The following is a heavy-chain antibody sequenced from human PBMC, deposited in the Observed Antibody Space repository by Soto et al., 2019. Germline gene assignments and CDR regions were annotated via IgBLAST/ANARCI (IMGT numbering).Heavy chain of an antibody. CDR3: ARDRRFLEWLTLGYYYGMDV. CDR2: ISSSSSYI. Sequence: GGSLRLSCAASVFTFSSYSMNWVRQAPGKGLEWVSSISSSSSYIYYADSVKGRFTISRDNAKNSLYLQMNSLRAEDTAVYYCARDRRFLEWLTLGYYYGMDVWGQGTTVTVSS. V-gene: IGHV3-21*01. CDR1: VFTFSSYS. D-gene: IGHD3-3*01. J-gene: IGHJ6*02.